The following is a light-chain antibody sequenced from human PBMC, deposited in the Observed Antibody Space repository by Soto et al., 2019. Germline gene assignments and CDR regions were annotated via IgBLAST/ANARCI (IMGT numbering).Light chain of an antibody. V-gene: IGLV1-44*01. CDR1: SSNIGSNT. J-gene: IGLJ1*01. CDR2: SNN. CDR3: AAWDDSLNVHYV. Sequence: QPVLTQPPSASVTPGQRVTISCSGSSSNIGSNTVNWYQQLPGTAPKLLIYSNNQRPSGVPDRFSGSKSGTSASLAISGLQSEDEADYYCAAWDDSLNVHYVFGTGTKVTVL.